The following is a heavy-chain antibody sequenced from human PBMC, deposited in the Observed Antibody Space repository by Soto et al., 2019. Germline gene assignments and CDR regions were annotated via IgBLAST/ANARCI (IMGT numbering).Heavy chain of an antibody. D-gene: IGHD3-10*01. CDR2: IKSKTDGGTT. CDR1: GFTFSDAW. Sequence: TWGSLRLACAASGFTFSDAWMTWFRQAPGKGLEWVGRIKSKTDGGTTDYAAPVKGRFTISRDDSENTLYLQMNSLKTEATAVYYCTTTSGSGPWGQGTLVTVSS. J-gene: IGHJ5*02. V-gene: IGHV3-15*01. CDR3: TTTSGSGP.